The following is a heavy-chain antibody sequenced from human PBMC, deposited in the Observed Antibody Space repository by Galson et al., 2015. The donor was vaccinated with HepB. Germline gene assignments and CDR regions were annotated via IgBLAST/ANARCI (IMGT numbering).Heavy chain of an antibody. CDR3: ARDLSAHSVAAADYYFDY. D-gene: IGHD6-13*01. CDR2: IWYDGSNK. CDR1: GFTFSSYG. Sequence: SLRLSCAASGFTFSSYGMHWVRQAPGKGLEWVAVIWYDGSNKYYADSVKGRFTISRDNSKNTLYLQMNSLRAEDTAVYYCARDLSAHSVAAADYYFDYWGQGTLVTVSS. J-gene: IGHJ4*02. V-gene: IGHV3-33*01.